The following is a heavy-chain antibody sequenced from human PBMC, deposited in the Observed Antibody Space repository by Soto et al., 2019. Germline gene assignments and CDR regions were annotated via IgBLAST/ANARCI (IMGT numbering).Heavy chain of an antibody. Sequence: QVQLQESGPGLVRPSETLSLTCTVSGDSLSTYYWRWIRQPAGERLEWIGRIHDTGGTNYNPSLKSRVTTSVETSKNQFSVRVNSGTAADTAVYYCARESVSGTSRLDSWGQGTLVTVSS. D-gene: IGHD3-16*01. CDR3: ARESVSGTSRLDS. CDR1: GDSLSTYY. V-gene: IGHV4-4*07. J-gene: IGHJ4*02. CDR2: IHDTGGT.